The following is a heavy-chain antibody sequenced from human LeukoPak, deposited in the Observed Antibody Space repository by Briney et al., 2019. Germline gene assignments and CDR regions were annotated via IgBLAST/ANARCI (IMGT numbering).Heavy chain of an antibody. J-gene: IGHJ4*02. CDR3: ARGPELDYFDY. V-gene: IGHV4-59*01. CDR2: IYYSGST. Sequence: SETLSLTCTVSGGSISSYYWSWIRQPPGKGLEWIGYIYYSGSTNYNPSLKGRVTISVDTSKNQFSLKLSSVTAADTAVYYCARGPELDYFDYWGQGTLVTVSS. CDR1: GGSISSYY. D-gene: IGHD1-26*01.